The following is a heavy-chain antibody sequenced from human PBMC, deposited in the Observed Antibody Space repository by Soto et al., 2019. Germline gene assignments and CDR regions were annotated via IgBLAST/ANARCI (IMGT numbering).Heavy chain of an antibody. D-gene: IGHD2-15*01. V-gene: IGHV4-39*01. CDR1: GGSISSSSYY. Sequence: QLQLQESGPGLVKPSETLSLTCTVSGGSISSSSYYWGWIRQPPGKGLEWIGSIYYSGSTYYNPSLKSRVTISVDKSNNQFSLKLSSVTAADTAVYYCARQDIVVVVAGFDIWGQGTMVTVSS. CDR2: IYYSGST. J-gene: IGHJ3*02. CDR3: ARQDIVVVVAGFDI.